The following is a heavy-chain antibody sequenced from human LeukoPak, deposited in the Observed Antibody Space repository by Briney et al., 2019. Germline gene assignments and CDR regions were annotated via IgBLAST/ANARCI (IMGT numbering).Heavy chain of an antibody. Sequence: GGSLRLSCAASGFIFSNVWMSWVRQAPGKGLEWVGFIRSKAYGGTTEYAASVKGRFTISRDDSKSIAYLQMNSLKTEDTAVYYCTRERVGLDAFDIWGQGTMVTVSS. V-gene: IGHV3-49*04. CDR2: IRSKAYGGTT. CDR1: GFIFSNVW. D-gene: IGHD1-26*01. CDR3: TRERVGLDAFDI. J-gene: IGHJ3*02.